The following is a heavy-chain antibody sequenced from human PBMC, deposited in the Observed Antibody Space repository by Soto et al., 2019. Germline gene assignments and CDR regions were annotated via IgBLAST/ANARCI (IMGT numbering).Heavy chain of an antibody. V-gene: IGHV1-69*13. Sequence: SVEVSCKASGGTFRSYAISWVRQAPVQGLEWMGGIIPIFGTANYAQKFQGRVTITADESTSTAYMELSSLRSEDTAVYYCARSPRSYYDSSGYLDYWGQGTLVTVSS. D-gene: IGHD3-22*01. J-gene: IGHJ4*02. CDR2: IIPIFGTA. CDR1: GGTFRSYA. CDR3: ARSPRSYYDSSGYLDY.